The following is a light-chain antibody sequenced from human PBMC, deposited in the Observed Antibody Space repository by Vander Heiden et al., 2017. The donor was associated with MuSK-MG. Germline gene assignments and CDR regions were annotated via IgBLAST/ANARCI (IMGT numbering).Light chain of an antibody. CDR2: QIF. CDR3: QQEQFYSRT. Sequence: DIQMTQFPSTLSASVGDRVTITCRASQSISSWLAWYQQKPGKAPKLLIYQIFNLQSGVPSRFSGSGSGTEFTLTISSLQPEDVATYYCQQEQFYSRTFGQGTWVAIK. CDR1: QSISSW. V-gene: IGKV1-5*03. J-gene: IGKJ1*01.